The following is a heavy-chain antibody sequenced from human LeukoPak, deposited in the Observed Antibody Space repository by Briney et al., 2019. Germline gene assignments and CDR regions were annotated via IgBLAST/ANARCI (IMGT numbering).Heavy chain of an antibody. CDR2: IHTTGST. CDR1: GGSITSYY. V-gene: IGHV4-4*07. CDR3: AARGYSYGPTRYYFDY. J-gene: IGHJ4*02. Sequence: SETLSLTCTVSGGSITSYYWSWIRQPAGKGLEWIGRIHTTGSTNYNPSLKSRVTMSVDTSKNQFSLKLSSVTAADTAVYYCAARGYSYGPTRYYFDYWGQGTLVTVSS. D-gene: IGHD5-18*01.